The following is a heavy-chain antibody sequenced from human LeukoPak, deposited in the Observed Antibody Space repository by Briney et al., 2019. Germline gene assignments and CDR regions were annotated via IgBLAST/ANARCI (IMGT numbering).Heavy chain of an antibody. CDR1: GFTFRDYW. J-gene: IGHJ3*01. D-gene: IGHD5-12*01. V-gene: IGHV3-74*01. Sequence: PGGSLRLSCATSGFTFRDYWIDWVRQAPGGGLVWVGRIDNDGSDTIYADSVKGRFTVSRDNAKNTLYLQMNSLRAEDTAVYFCARGGFSHGFDVWGQGTMVTVSS. CDR2: IDNDGSDT. CDR3: ARGGFSHGFDV.